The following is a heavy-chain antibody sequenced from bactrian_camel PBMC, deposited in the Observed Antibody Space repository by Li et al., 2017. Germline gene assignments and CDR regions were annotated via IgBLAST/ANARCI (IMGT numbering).Heavy chain of an antibody. V-gene: IGHV3S53*01. Sequence: HVQLVESGGCSVQAGGSLRLSCTAPGFTRNVCGMKWNRQSPGKQREWVSTLSRHGSTTYADSVKGRFTISQDAAKNTVYLQMNSLKPEDTDIYYCAAVPCRSDYEVNIMARVPSTLGYWGQGTQVTVS. D-gene: IGHD4*01. J-gene: IGHJ6*01. CDR2: LSRHGST. CDR3: AAVPCRSDYEVNIMARVPSTLGY. CDR1: GFTRNVCG.